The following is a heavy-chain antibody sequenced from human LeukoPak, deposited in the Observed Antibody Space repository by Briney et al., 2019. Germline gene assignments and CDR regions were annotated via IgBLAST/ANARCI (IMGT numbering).Heavy chain of an antibody. CDR3: ARDNWGSHTDPAAGFDY. D-gene: IGHD6-13*01. CDR2: INPSGGST. Sequence: GTSVKVSCKASGYTFTSYYMHWVRQAPGQGLEWMGIINPSGGSTSYAQKFQGRVTMTRDTSTSTVYMELSSLRPEDTAVYYCARDNWGSHTDPAAGFDYWGQGTLVTVSS. J-gene: IGHJ4*02. CDR1: GYTFTSYY. V-gene: IGHV1-46*01.